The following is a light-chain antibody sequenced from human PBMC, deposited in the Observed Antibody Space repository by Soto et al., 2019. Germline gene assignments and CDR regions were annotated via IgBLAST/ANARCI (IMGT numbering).Light chain of an antibody. CDR1: QSVSSY. V-gene: IGKV3-11*01. Sequence: EIVLTQSPATLSLSPGERATLSCRASQSVSSYLAWYQQKPGQAPMLLIYDASNRATGIPARFSGSGSGTDFTLTISSLEPEDFAVYYCQQRSNWPPLFGGGTKVEIK. CDR2: DAS. J-gene: IGKJ4*01. CDR3: QQRSNWPPL.